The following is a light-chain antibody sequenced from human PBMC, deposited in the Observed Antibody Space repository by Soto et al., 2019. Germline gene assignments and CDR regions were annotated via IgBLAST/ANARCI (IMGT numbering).Light chain of an antibody. CDR2: DAS. J-gene: IGKJ1*01. Sequence: EIVLTQSPATLSLSPGERATLSCRASQSVSSYLAWYQQQPGQAPRLLIYDASNRATGIPARFSGSGSGTDFTLTISSLEPEDFAVYYCQHRSNWPRTFVQGTKVEIK. CDR3: QHRSNWPRT. CDR1: QSVSSY. V-gene: IGKV3-11*01.